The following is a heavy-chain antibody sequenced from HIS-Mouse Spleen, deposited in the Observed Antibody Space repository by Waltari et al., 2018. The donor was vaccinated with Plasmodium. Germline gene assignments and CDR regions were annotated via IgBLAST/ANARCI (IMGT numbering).Heavy chain of an antibody. J-gene: IGHJ6*02. CDR3: ARAESSIAARHYYYYGMDV. CDR1: GYSISSGYY. V-gene: IGHV4-38-2*02. D-gene: IGHD6-6*01. CDR2: IYHSGST. Sequence: QVQLQESGPGLVKPSETLSLTCTVSGYSISSGYYWGWIRPPPGTGLEWIGSIYHSGSTYYNPSLKSRVTISVDTSKNQFSLKLSSVTAADTAVYYCARAESSIAARHYYYYGMDVWGQGTTVTVSS.